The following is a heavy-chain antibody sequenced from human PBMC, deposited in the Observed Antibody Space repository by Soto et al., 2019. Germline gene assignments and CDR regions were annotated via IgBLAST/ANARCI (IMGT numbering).Heavy chain of an antibody. D-gene: IGHD5-12*01. Sequence: SGPTLVNPTQTLTLTCTFSGFSLSTSGVGVGWIRQPPGKALEWLALIYWDDDKRYSPSLKSRLTITKNTSKNQVVLTMTNMDPLDTATYYCAHVYGGYDNFDYWGQGTLVTVSS. V-gene: IGHV2-5*02. CDR2: IYWDDDK. CDR1: GFSLSTSGVG. CDR3: AHVYGGYDNFDY. J-gene: IGHJ4*02.